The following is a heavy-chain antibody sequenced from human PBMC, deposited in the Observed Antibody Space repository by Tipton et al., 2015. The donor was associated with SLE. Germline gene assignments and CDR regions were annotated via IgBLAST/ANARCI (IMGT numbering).Heavy chain of an antibody. CDR2: IHYSGTT. V-gene: IGHV4-39*02. CDR3: ARRSRPKLPRSTIIRGVPQQGEYFDY. D-gene: IGHD3-10*01. Sequence: TLSLTCTVSGFSISSSSYTWGWIRQPPGKGLEWIGTIHYSGTTYYNPSLKSRVTMSVDTSKNHFSLELPFVTAADTAVYYCARRSRPKLPRSTIIRGVPQQGEYFDYWGQGALVTVSS. J-gene: IGHJ4*02. CDR1: GFSISSSSYT.